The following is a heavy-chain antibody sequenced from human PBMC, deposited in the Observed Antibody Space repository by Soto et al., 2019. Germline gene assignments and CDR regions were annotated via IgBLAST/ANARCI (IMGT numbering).Heavy chain of an antibody. D-gene: IGHD1-1*01. Sequence: ELQVVESGGGLIHPGGSLRLSCGASGFTVNSNYMSWDRQAPGKGLEWVSVIYSGGDIYYADSVKGRFTISRDDSKNTVYLQMNSLRADDAAIYYCAKGNLEGLDFWGQGTLVSVSS. CDR3: AKGNLEGLDF. V-gene: IGHV3-53*01. CDR1: GFTVNSNY. CDR2: IYSGGDI. J-gene: IGHJ4*02.